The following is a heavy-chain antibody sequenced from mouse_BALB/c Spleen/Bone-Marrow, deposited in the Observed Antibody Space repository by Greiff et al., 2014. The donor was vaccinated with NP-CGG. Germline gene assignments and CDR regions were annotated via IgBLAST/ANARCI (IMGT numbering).Heavy chain of an antibody. V-gene: IGHV14-3*02. Sequence: VQLKESGAELVKPGASVKLSCTASGFNIKDTYMHWVKQRPEQGLEWIGRIDPANGNTKYDPKFQGKATITADTSSNTAYLQLSSLTSEDTAVYYWANYYYGSSLFAYGGQGTLVTVSA. CDR2: IDPANGNT. J-gene: IGHJ3*01. CDR3: ANYYYGSSLFAY. CDR1: GFNIKDTY. D-gene: IGHD1-1*01.